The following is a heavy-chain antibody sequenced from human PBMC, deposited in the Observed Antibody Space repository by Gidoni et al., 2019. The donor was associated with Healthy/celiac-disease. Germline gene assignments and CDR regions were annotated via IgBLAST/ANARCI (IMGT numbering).Heavy chain of an antibody. CDR2: INHSGST. CDR3: ARGPGSSWPYYFDY. V-gene: IGHV4-34*01. Sequence: QVQLPQWGAGLLKPSETLSLTSAVSGGSFSGYYWSWIRQPPGKGLGWIGEINHSGSTNYNPSLKSRVTISVDTSNNQFSLKLSSVTAADTAVYYCARGPGSSWPYYFDYWGQGTLVTVSS. CDR1: GGSFSGYY. J-gene: IGHJ4*02. D-gene: IGHD6-13*01.